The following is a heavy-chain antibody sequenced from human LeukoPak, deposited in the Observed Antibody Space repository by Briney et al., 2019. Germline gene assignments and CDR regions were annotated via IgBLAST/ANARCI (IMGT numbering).Heavy chain of an antibody. Sequence: ASVKVSCKASGYTFTSYAMYWVRQAPGPGLEWMGWINTNTGNPTYAQGFTGRFVFSLDTSVSTAYLQISSLKAEDTAVYYCARAPGYDFWIGYYENWFDPWGQGTLVTVSS. CDR1: GYTFTSYA. V-gene: IGHV7-4-1*02. D-gene: IGHD3-3*01. CDR2: INTNTGNP. CDR3: ARAPGYDFWIGYYENWFDP. J-gene: IGHJ5*02.